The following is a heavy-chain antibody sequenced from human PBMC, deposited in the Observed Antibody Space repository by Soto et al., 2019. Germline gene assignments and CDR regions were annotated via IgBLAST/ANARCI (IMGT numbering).Heavy chain of an antibody. CDR3: AKHPDYCGGDCYDDAFDI. D-gene: IGHD2-21*02. V-gene: IGHV3-23*01. CDR2: ISGSGGST. J-gene: IGHJ3*02. Sequence: GESLKISCAASGFTFSSYAMSWVRQAPGKGLEWVSAISGSGGSTYYADSVKGRFTISRDNSKNTLYLQMNSLRAEDTAVYYCAKHPDYCGGDCYDDAFDIWGQGTMVTVSS. CDR1: GFTFSSYA.